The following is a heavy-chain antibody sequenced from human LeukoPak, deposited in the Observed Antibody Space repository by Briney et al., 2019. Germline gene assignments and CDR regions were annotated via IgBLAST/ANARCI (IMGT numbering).Heavy chain of an antibody. CDR2: IRSDGSAI. CDR1: GFTFSSYD. CDR3: ARDQTMWDLLGY. V-gene: IGHV3-30*02. Sequence: PGGSLRLSCAASGFTFSSYDMHWVRQAPGKGLEWVAFIRSDGSAIYYAESVKGRFTISRDNSKNTLDLQMNSLRGEDTAVYYCARDQTMWDLLGYWGQGTLVTVSS. D-gene: IGHD1-26*01. J-gene: IGHJ4*02.